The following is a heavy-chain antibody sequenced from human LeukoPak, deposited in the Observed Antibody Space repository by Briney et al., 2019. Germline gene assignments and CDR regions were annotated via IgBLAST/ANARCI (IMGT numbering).Heavy chain of an antibody. Sequence: GGSLRLSCAASGFTFSKYAMSWVRQVPGKGLEWVSSIGDSGSSTYYADSVKGRFTISRDNSKNTLYLQMNSLRVEDTAMYYCARETGYSTSWYAYYFDYWGQGTLVTVAS. J-gene: IGHJ4*02. D-gene: IGHD6-13*01. CDR2: IGDSGSST. CDR3: ARETGYSTSWYAYYFDY. V-gene: IGHV3-23*01. CDR1: GFTFSKYA.